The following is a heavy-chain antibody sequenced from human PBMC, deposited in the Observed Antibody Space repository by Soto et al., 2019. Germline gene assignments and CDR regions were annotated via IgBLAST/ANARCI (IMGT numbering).Heavy chain of an antibody. CDR2: IYPDDSDT. D-gene: IGHD2-2*01. CDR1: GYSFSNYW. J-gene: IGHJ4*02. Sequence: GESLKICCKGSGYSFSNYWIGWVRQMPDKGLEWMGIIYPDDSDTRYSPSFQGQVTISADKAISTAYLQWSSLKASDTAMYYCARHEADCSPTNCYSEIIDCWGQGTLVTVSS. V-gene: IGHV5-51*01. CDR3: ARHEADCSPTNCYSEIIDC.